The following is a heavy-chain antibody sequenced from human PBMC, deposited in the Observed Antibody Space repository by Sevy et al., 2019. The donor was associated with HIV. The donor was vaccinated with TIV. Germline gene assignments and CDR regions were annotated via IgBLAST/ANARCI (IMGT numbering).Heavy chain of an antibody. D-gene: IGHD3-3*01. Sequence: GGSLRLSCAASGFTFSNAWMSWVRQAPGKGLEWVGRIKSKTDGGTTDYAAPVKGRFTISREDSENTLYLQMNSLNNVDTAVYYCSSDFAPHYVFGSGYYNPRYYGMDVWGQGTTVTVSS. J-gene: IGHJ6*02. V-gene: IGHV3-15*01. CDR3: SSDFAPHYVFGSGYYNPRYYGMDV. CDR2: IKSKTDGGTT. CDR1: GFTFSNAW.